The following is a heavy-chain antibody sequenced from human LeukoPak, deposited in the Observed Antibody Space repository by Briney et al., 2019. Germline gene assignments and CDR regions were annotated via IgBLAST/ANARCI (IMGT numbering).Heavy chain of an antibody. CDR2: IYYRGST. CDR3: ARSPSIVLMVYAIPPGFDP. Sequence: SETLPLTCSVSGGSISSDNHYWSWIRQPPGKGLEWIGYIYYRGSTYYNPSLKSRVTISVDTSKNQFSLKLSSVTAADTAVYYCARSPSIVLMVYAIPPGFDPWGQGTLVTVSS. V-gene: IGHV4-30-4*01. CDR1: GGSISSDNHY. D-gene: IGHD2-8*01. J-gene: IGHJ5*02.